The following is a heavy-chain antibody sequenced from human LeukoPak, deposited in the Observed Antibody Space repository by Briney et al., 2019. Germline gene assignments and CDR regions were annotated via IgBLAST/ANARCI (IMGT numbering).Heavy chain of an antibody. D-gene: IGHD4-17*01. V-gene: IGHV3-23*01. CDR3: TKDPNGDYIGAFDF. CDR1: NFAFSTYA. Sequence: GGSLRLSCAASNFAFSTYAMTWVRQAPGKGLEWVSSITAGGGTSYADSVKGRFTTSRDNSKNTLYLQMNNLRAEDTAVYYCTKDPNGDYIGAFDFWGQGTMVTVSS. J-gene: IGHJ3*01. CDR2: ITAGGGT.